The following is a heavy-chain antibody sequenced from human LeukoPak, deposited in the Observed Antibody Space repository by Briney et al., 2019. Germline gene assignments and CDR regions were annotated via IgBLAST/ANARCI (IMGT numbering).Heavy chain of an antibody. V-gene: IGHV3-23*01. J-gene: IGHJ4*02. Sequence: GGSLRLFCAASGFIFSSYAMSWVRQAPGKGLECVSAISGSGGSTYYADSVKGRFTISRDNSKNTLYLQMNSLRAEDTAVYYCAKFRGVGGFDYWGQGTLVTVSS. CDR2: ISGSGGST. CDR3: AKFRGVGGFDY. CDR1: GFIFSSYA. D-gene: IGHD2-15*01.